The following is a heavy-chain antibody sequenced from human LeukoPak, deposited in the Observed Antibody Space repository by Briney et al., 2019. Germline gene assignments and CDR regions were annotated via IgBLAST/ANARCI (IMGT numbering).Heavy chain of an antibody. CDR3: AXXXTPXXYYXSGTFYRYFDL. CDR1: GFTFSDYY. V-gene: IGHV3-11*04. J-gene: IGHJ4*02. Sequence: GGSLRXSCAASGFTFSDYYMSWIRQAPGKGLEWVSYISSSGSTIYYADSVKGRFTLSRDKAKNSLFLQMNSLRPEDTAVYYCAXXXTPXXYYXSGTFYRYFDLWGQGTLVTVSS. D-gene: IGHD3-10*01. CDR2: ISSSGSTI.